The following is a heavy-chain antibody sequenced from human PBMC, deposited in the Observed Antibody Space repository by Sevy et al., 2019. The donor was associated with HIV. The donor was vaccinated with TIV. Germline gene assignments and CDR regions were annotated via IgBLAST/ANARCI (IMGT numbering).Heavy chain of an antibody. CDR3: ARDPDEYSSSLNGMDV. CDR2: INLNSGGT. Sequence: SVEVSCKASGYTFTASYMHWVRQAPGQGLEWMGWINLNSGGTDYAQKFQGRVTMTRDTSISTTYMELTRLTSDDTAVYYCARDPDEYSSSLNGMDVWGQGTSVTVSS. D-gene: IGHD6-6*01. V-gene: IGHV1-2*02. J-gene: IGHJ6*02. CDR1: GYTFTASY.